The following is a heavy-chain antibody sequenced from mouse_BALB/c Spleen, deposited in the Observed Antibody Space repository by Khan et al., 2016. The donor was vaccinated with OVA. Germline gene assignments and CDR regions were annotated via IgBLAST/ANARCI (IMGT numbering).Heavy chain of an antibody. CDR3: TSHGSSSAWFTY. CDR2: INPSTDYT. CDR1: GYTFTSYW. V-gene: IGHV1-7*01. D-gene: IGHD1-1*01. Sequence: QMQLEESGAELAKPGASVKMSCKASGYTFTSYWMHWVKQRPGQGLEWIGYINPSTDYTEYNQKFKDKATLPADKSSSTAYMQLTSLTSEDSAVYYCTSHGSSSAWFTYWGQGTLVTVSA. J-gene: IGHJ3*01.